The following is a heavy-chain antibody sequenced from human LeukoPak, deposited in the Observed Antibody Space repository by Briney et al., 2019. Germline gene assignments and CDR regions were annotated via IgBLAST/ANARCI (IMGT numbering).Heavy chain of an antibody. V-gene: IGHV3-11*01. D-gene: IGHD1-14*01. Sequence: PGGSLRLSCAVSAFTFSDNYMTWIRQAPGKGLESVSYISPSGTDISYADSVKGRFTISRDNAKNSLYLQMNSLRAEDTAVYYCSRDPRNLDYWGQGTLVTVSS. CDR1: AFTFSDNY. CDR2: ISPSGTDI. CDR3: SRDPRNLDY. J-gene: IGHJ4*02.